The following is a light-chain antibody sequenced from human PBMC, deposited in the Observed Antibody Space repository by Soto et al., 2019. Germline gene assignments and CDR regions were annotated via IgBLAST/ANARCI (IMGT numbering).Light chain of an antibody. Sequence: DIQMTQSPFSLSASVGDRVTITCQASQNINNYLNWYQQKPGRAPKLLIYDASNLEAGVPSRFRGSGSGTDFTFTISRLQAEDIATYYCQQYENLPTFGQGTRLEIK. CDR1: QNINNY. V-gene: IGKV1-33*01. CDR2: DAS. CDR3: QQYENLPT. J-gene: IGKJ5*01.